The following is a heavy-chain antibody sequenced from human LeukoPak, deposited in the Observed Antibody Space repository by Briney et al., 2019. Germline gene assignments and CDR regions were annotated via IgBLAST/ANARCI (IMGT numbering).Heavy chain of an antibody. J-gene: IGHJ4*02. CDR1: GGTFSSYA. CDR2: IIPIFGTA. Sequence: SVKVSCKASGGTFSSYAISWVRQAPGQGLEWMGGIIPIFGTANYAQRFQGRVTITADESTSTAYMELSSLRSEDTAVYYCARGKSVVVGATTDWGQGTLVTVSS. D-gene: IGHD1-26*01. V-gene: IGHV1-69*13. CDR3: ARGKSVVVGATTD.